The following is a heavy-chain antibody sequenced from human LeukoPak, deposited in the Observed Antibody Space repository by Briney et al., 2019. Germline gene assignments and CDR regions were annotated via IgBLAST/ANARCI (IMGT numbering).Heavy chain of an antibody. Sequence: SETLSLTCTVSGGSISSYYWSWIWQPPGKGLEWIGYIYYSGSTNYNPSLKSRVTISVDTSKNQFSLKLSSVTAADTAVYYCARYSGSYPHDAFDIWGQGTMVTVSS. J-gene: IGHJ3*02. V-gene: IGHV4-59*01. CDR2: IYYSGST. CDR3: ARYSGSYPHDAFDI. CDR1: GGSISSYY. D-gene: IGHD1-26*01.